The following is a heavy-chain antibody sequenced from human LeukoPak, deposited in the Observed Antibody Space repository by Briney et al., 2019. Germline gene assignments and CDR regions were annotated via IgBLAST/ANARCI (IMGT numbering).Heavy chain of an antibody. D-gene: IGHD3-22*01. CDR2: IYPGDSDT. CDR1: GYSFTSYW. V-gene: IGHV5-51*01. CDR3: ARLTTMIVVAPRVADAFDI. Sequence: GESLKISCKGSGYSFTSYWIGWVRQMPGKGLEWMGIIYPGDSDTRYSPSFQGQVTISADKSISTAYLQWSSLKASDTAMYYCARLTTMIVVAPRVADAFDIWGQGTMVTVSS. J-gene: IGHJ3*02.